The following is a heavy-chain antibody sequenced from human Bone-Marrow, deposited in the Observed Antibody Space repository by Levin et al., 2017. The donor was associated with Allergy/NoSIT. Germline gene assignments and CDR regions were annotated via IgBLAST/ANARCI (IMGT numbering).Heavy chain of an antibody. V-gene: IGHV5-10-1*01. Sequence: PGGSLRLSCKGSGYTFTNFWIIWVRQVPGKGLEWMGRIDPADSSTHYSPSLQGHVTISIDKSISTAYLQWTSLKASDTAVYYCARHVVGYRRMNLFEVVNTIDQWGQGTPVSVSP. CDR1: GYTFTNFW. CDR3: ARHVVGYRRMNLFEVVNTIDQ. J-gene: IGHJ4*02. D-gene: IGHD2-2*02. CDR2: IDPADSST.